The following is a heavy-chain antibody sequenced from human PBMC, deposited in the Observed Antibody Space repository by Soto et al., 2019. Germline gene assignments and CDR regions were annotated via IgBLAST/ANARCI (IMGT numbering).Heavy chain of an antibody. CDR1: GFSLSTGGVG. CDR2: IYWDDDK. V-gene: IGHV2-5*02. D-gene: IGHD2-21*02. J-gene: IGHJ6*02. Sequence: QITLKESGPTLVKPTQTLTLTCTFSGFSLSTGGVGVGWIRQPPGKALEWLALIYWDDDKRYNPSLKSRLTVTKDTSKNQVVLTMTNMDPVDTATYYCAHSRCGGDCLRSYSSHYYYGMDVWGQGTTVTVSS. CDR3: AHSRCGGDCLRSYSSHYYYGMDV.